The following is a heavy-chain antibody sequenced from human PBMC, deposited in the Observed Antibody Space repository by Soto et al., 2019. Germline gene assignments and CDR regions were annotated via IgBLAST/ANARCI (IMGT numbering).Heavy chain of an antibody. V-gene: IGHV4-34*01. CDR3: ARGRQRRYFEY. D-gene: IGHD6-25*01. CDR1: GGSFSGYY. Sequence: PSETLSLTCAVYGGSFSGYYWSWIRQPPGKGLEWIGEINHSGSTNYNPSLKSRVTISVDTSKNQFSLKLSSVTAADTAVYYCARGRQRRYFEYWGQGTLVSVSS. J-gene: IGHJ4*02. CDR2: INHSGST.